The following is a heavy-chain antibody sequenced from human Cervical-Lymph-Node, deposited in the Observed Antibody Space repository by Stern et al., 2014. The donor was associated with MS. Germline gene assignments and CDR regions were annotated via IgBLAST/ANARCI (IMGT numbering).Heavy chain of an antibody. CDR3: ASHNPGISGTRLAFEFDY. V-gene: IGHV1-2*02. J-gene: IGHJ4*02. D-gene: IGHD1-7*01. CDR2: INPNNGGP. CDR1: GYTFTDYY. Sequence: QEQLVESGAEVKKPGASVKVSCKASGYTFTDYYMHWVRQTPGQGLEWMGWINPNNGGPNYALNYQGRVTMTWDTSITTAYLELSRLTSDDTAVYYCASHNPGISGTRLAFEFDYWGQGTLVTVSS.